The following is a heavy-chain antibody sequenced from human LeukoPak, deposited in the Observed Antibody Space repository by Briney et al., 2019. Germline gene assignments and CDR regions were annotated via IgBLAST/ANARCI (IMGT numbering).Heavy chain of an antibody. V-gene: IGHV3-21*01. CDR1: GFTISTYK. D-gene: IGHD6-6*01. CDR3: ARDVGSSPVFDL. CDR2: ISSSSRFI. Sequence: PGGSLRLSCAASGFTISTYKMNCVRQAPGKGLEWVSSISSSSRFIFYADSVRGRFTVSRDDAKNSLYLQMNSLSAEDTAVYYCARDVGSSPVFDLWGQGTLVTVSS. J-gene: IGHJ4*02.